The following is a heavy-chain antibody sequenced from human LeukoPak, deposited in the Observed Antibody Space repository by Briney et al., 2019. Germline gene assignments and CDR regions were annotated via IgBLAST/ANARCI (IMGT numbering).Heavy chain of an antibody. D-gene: IGHD3-9*01. Sequence: GGSLRVSCAASGFTFSGYAMSWVRQAPGKGVEWVSAISGSGGSTYYADSVKGRFTISSDNSKNTLYLQMNSLRAEDTAVYYCAKSGCYDICSWFDPWGQGTLVTVSS. V-gene: IGHV3-23*01. CDR3: AKSGCYDICSWFDP. CDR2: ISGSGGST. J-gene: IGHJ5*02. CDR1: GFTFSGYA.